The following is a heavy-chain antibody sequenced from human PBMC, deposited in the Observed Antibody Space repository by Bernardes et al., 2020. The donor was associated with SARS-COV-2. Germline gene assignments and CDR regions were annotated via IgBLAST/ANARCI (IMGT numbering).Heavy chain of an antibody. Sequence: GGSLRLSCAASGFTFSSYGMHWVRQAPGKGLEWVAVIWYDGSNKYYADSVKGRFTISRDNSKNTLYLQMNSLRAEDTAVYYCARAEYYGSGSYYNVYWGQGTLVTVSS. CDR2: IWYDGSNK. D-gene: IGHD3-10*01. J-gene: IGHJ4*02. CDR1: GFTFSSYG. V-gene: IGHV3-33*01. CDR3: ARAEYYGSGSYYNVY.